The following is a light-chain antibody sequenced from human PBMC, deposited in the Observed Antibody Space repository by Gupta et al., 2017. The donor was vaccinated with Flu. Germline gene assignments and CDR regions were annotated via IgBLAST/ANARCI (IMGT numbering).Light chain of an antibody. Sequence: GTVTLTCASSTGAVTTGYFPNWFQQKPGQAPRALIYSTSNTHSWTPARFSGSLRGGKAALTLSGVQPEDEDEYYCLLYYGGAHVFGTGTKVTVL. J-gene: IGLJ1*01. CDR1: TGAVTTGYF. CDR2: STS. V-gene: IGLV7-43*01. CDR3: LLYYGGAHV.